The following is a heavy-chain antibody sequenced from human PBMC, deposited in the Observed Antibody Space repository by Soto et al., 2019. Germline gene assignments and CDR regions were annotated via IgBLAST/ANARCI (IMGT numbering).Heavy chain of an antibody. Sequence: QVQLQQSGPGLVKPSQTLSLTCTVSGGSISYENYHWTWIRQSPGKGLEWIGYIHYSGSIIYNPSFKSRVTISVDTSKNQFSLQLSSVTAADTAVYFCAREDDGGDRDYYGLDVWGQGTTVTVSS. J-gene: IGHJ6*02. CDR2: IHYSGSI. V-gene: IGHV4-30-4*08. CDR1: GGSISYENYH. CDR3: AREDDGGDRDYYGLDV. D-gene: IGHD2-21*02.